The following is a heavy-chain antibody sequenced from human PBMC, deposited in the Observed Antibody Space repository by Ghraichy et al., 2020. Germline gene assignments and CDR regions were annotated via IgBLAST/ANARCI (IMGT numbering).Heavy chain of an antibody. D-gene: IGHD4-17*01. J-gene: IGHJ6*03. V-gene: IGHV1-69*13. Sequence: SVKVSFKASGDTFSSYAVSWVRQAPGQGLEWMGGIIPYFGTSSYAQKFQGRVTITADASTSTAYMELSSLRSEDTAVYYCARDRGNDYGDYGYFYYMDVWGKGTAVTVSS. CDR1: GDTFSSYA. CDR2: IIPYFGTS. CDR3: ARDRGNDYGDYGYFYYMDV.